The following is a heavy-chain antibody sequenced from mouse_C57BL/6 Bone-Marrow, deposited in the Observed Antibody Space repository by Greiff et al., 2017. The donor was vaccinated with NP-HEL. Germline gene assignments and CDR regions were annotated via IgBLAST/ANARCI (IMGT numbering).Heavy chain of an antibody. D-gene: IGHD2-4*01. J-gene: IGHJ3*01. CDR1: GYTFTNYW. Sequence: QVHVKQSGAELVRPGTSVKMSCKASGYTFTNYWIGWAKQRPGHGLEWIGDIYPGGGYTNYNEKFKGKATLTADKSSSTAYMQFSSLTSEDSAIYYCARGGGYDYDGFAYWGQGTLVTVSA. CDR3: ARGGGYDYDGFAY. CDR2: IYPGGGYT. V-gene: IGHV1-63*01.